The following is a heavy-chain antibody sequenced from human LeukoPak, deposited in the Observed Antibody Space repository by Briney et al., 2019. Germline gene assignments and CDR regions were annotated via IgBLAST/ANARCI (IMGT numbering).Heavy chain of an antibody. CDR3: ARAGRFLEWLPAASDAFDI. CDR1: GGSISSSSYY. Sequence: SSETLSLTCTVSGGSISSSSYYWSWIRQPPGKGLEWIGYIYYSGSTNYNPSLKSRVTISVDTSKNQFSLKLSSVTAADTAVYYCARAGRFLEWLPAASDAFDIWGQGTMVTVSS. D-gene: IGHD3-3*01. J-gene: IGHJ3*02. CDR2: IYYSGST. V-gene: IGHV4-61*05.